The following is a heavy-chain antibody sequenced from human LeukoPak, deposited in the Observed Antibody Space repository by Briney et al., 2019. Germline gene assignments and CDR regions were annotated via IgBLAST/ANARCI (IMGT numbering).Heavy chain of an antibody. V-gene: IGHV3-33*06. J-gene: IGHJ4*02. D-gene: IGHD4-23*01. CDR2: IWYDGNNK. CDR1: GFTFSSYG. Sequence: QAGGSLRLSCAVSGFTFSSYGMHWVRQAPGKGLEWVAVIWYDGNNKKYADSVKGRFTISRDNSKSTLYLQMNSLRAEDTAVYYCAKDGNYGGNGPLDYWGQGTLVTVSS. CDR3: AKDGNYGGNGPLDY.